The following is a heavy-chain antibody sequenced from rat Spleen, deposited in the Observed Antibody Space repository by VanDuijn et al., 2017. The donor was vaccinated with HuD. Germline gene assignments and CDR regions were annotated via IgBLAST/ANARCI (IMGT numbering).Heavy chain of an antibody. D-gene: IGHD3-5*01. Sequence: EVQLVESGGGLVQPGRSLKLSCAASGFTFNNYGMAWVRQAPTKGLEWVASISYDGTSIYYRDSVKGRSTISRDNAKSTLYLQMDSLRSEDTATYHRTRGLTYWGQGATVTVSS. CDR1: GFTFNNYG. V-gene: IGHV5-29*01. CDR3: TRGLTY. CDR2: ISYDGTSI. J-gene: IGHJ2*01.